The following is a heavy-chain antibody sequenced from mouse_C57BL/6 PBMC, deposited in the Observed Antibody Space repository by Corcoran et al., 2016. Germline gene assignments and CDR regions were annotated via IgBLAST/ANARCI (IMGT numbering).Heavy chain of an antibody. J-gene: IGHJ3*01. CDR2: INTYSGVP. D-gene: IGHD2-4*01. CDR1: GNTFTTYG. CDR3: ARYDYDVRFAY. Sequence: QIQLVQSGPELKKPGETVKISCKASGNTFTTYGMSWVKQAPGKGLKWMGWINTYSGVPTYADDFKGRFAFSLETSASTAYLQINNLKNEDTATYFCARYDYDVRFAYWGQGTLVTVSA. V-gene: IGHV9-3*01.